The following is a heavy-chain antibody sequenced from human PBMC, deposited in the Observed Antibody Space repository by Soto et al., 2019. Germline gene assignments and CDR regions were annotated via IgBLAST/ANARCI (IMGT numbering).Heavy chain of an antibody. J-gene: IGHJ5*02. D-gene: IGHD6-13*01. CDR3: ARQYSSSWALNWFDP. V-gene: IGHV5-51*01. Sequence: GESLKISCKGSGYSFTSYWIGWVRQMPGKGLEWMGIIYPGDSDTRYSPSFQGQVTISADKSISTAYLQWSSLKASDTAMYYCARQYSSSWALNWFDPWGQGTLVTVSS. CDR2: IYPGDSDT. CDR1: GYSFTSYW.